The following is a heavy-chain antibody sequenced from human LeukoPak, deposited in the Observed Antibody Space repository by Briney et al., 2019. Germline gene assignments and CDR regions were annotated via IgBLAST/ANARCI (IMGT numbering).Heavy chain of an antibody. CDR2: INHSGST. CDR1: GGSFSGYY. Sequence: SETLSLTCAVYGGSFSGYYWSWIRQPPGKGLEWIGEINHSGSTNYNPSLKSRVTISVDTSKNQFSLRLSSVTAADTAVYYCARESLTWLQSRTSWFDPWGQGTLVTVSS. V-gene: IGHV4-34*01. D-gene: IGHD5-24*01. J-gene: IGHJ5*02. CDR3: ARESLTWLQSRTSWFDP.